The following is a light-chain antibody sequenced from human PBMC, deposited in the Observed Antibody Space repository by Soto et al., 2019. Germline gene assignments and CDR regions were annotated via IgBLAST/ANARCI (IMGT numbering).Light chain of an antibody. Sequence: EIVLTQYTATLSFSPGERATLSCRASQSVSSYLAWYQQKPGQAPRLLIYDASNRATGIPARFSGSGSGTDFTLTISSLEPEDFAVYYCQQRSNWPSITFGQGTRLEI. V-gene: IGKV3-11*01. CDR3: QQRSNWPSIT. J-gene: IGKJ5*01. CDR2: DAS. CDR1: QSVSSY.